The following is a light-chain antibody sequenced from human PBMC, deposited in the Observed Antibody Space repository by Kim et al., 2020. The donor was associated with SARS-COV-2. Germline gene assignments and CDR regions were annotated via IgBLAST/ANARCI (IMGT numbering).Light chain of an antibody. CDR3: QSYDTSLSGSI. CDR2: DNK. V-gene: IGLV1-40*01. CDR1: SSNIGAGYH. J-gene: IGLJ2*01. Sequence: QSVLTQPPSVSGAPGQRVTISCTGSSSNIGAGYHVHWFQQLPGTAPKLLIYDNKSRPSGVPDRFSGSKSGTSASLAITGLQAEDEADYYCQSYDTSLSGSIFGGGTQLTVL.